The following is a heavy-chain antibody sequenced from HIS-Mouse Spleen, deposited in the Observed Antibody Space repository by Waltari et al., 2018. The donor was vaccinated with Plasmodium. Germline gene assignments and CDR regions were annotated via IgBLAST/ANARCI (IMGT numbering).Heavy chain of an antibody. CDR1: GFTFSSYS. Sequence: EVQLVESGGGLVKPGGSLRLSCAASGFTFSSYSMNWVRQAPGEGVEWVSYNSSSRSYIYYADSVKGRFTISRDNAKNSLYLQMNSLRAEDTAVYYCARDNWGSFGYWGQGTLVTVSS. CDR3: ARDNWGSFGY. CDR2: NSSSRSYI. V-gene: IGHV3-21*01. J-gene: IGHJ4*02. D-gene: IGHD7-27*01.